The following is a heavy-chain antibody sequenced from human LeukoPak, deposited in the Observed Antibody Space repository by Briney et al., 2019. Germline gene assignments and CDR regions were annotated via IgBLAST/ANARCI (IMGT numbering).Heavy chain of an antibody. Sequence: ASVKVSCKASGYTFTSYYMHWVRQAPGQGLEWMGIINPSGGSTSYAQKFQGRVTMTRDTSTSTVYMELSSLRSEDTAVYYCARDLSTAVAGTGGAFDIWGQGTMVTVSS. D-gene: IGHD6-19*01. CDR1: GYTFTSYY. V-gene: IGHV1-46*01. CDR3: ARDLSTAVAGTGGAFDI. J-gene: IGHJ3*02. CDR2: INPSGGST.